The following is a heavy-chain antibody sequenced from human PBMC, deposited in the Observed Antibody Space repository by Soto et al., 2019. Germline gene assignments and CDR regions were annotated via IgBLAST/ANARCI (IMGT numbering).Heavy chain of an antibody. J-gene: IGHJ5*02. CDR3: ARHPSDFWFDP. D-gene: IGHD2-21*02. Sequence: QLQLQESGPGLVKPSETLSLTCSVSGGSISSSSYFWGWIRQPPGKGLEWIGSIYYSGSTYYNPSNKRRGTVTADTSKHQFALKLSSVTAADTAVYYCARHPSDFWFDPWGQGTLVTVSS. CDR2: IYYSGST. CDR1: GGSISSSSYF. V-gene: IGHV4-39*01.